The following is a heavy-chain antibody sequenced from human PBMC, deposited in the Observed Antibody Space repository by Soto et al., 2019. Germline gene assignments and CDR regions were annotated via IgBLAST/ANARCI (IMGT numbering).Heavy chain of an antibody. CDR1: GDTISTGGYY. J-gene: IGHJ5*02. CDR3: ARETCGDYVGYFDP. Sequence: QLQLQESGSRLVKSSETLSLTCGVSGDTISTGGYYWAWIRQPPGKAREWIGHTYDSGNPYYNPSLKSQGIISVDSSKNQFTLKVSAVTAADTAVDYCARETCGDYVGYFDPWGQGTMVTVSS. CDR2: TYDSGNP. D-gene: IGHD4-17*01. V-gene: IGHV4-30-2*01.